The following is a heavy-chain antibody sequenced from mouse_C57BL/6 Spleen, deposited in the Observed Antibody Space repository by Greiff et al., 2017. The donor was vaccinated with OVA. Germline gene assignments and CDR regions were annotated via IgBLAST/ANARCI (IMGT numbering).Heavy chain of an antibody. V-gene: IGHV1-55*01. D-gene: IGHD2-1*01. CDR2: IYPGSGST. CDR1: GYTFTSYW. J-gene: IGHJ3*01. CDR3: ARPGIYYGNPAGFAY. Sequence: QVQLQQPGAELVKPGASVKMSCKASGYTFTSYWITWVKQRPGQGLEWIGDIYPGSGSTNYNEKFKGKATLTVDTSSSTAYMQLSSLTSEDSAFYYCARPGIYYGNPAGFAYWGQGTLVTVSA.